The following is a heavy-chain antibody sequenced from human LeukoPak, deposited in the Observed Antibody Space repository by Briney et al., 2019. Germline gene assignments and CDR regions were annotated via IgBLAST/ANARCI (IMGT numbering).Heavy chain of an antibody. V-gene: IGHV3-53*01. CDR3: ADVTEIVGATQDY. Sequence: QPGGSLRLSCAASGFTVSSNYMSWVRQAPGKGLEWVSVIYSGGSTYYADSVKGRFTISRDNSKNTLYLQMNSLRAEDTAVYYCADVTEIVGATQDYWGQGTLVTVSS. J-gene: IGHJ4*02. CDR2: IYSGGST. D-gene: IGHD1-26*01. CDR1: GFTVSSNY.